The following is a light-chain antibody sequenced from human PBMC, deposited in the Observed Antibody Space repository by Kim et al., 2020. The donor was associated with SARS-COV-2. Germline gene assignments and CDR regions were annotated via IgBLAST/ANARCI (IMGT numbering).Light chain of an antibody. Sequence: GQSGTISCTGTSSDVGNYNYVSWYQQHPGKAPKLIIYDVSKRPSGVPDRFSGSKSGNTASLIISGLQAEDEADYYCCSYAGIYTYVFGTGTKFTVL. CDR3: CSYAGIYTYV. CDR1: SSDVGNYNY. V-gene: IGLV2-11*01. CDR2: DVS. J-gene: IGLJ1*01.